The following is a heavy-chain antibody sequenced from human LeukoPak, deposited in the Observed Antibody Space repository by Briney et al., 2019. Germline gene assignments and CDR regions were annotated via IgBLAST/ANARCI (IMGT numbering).Heavy chain of an antibody. CDR3: VRDGGVSGYDLLDY. J-gene: IGHJ4*02. CDR2: INQGGSEE. V-gene: IGHV3-7*01. CDR1: GFTLSNYW. D-gene: IGHD5-12*01. Sequence: SGGSLRLSCAAPGFTLSNYWMSCVPQAPGEGLEWAAHINQGGSEERYMYSVKARFIISRDNAKNSLSLQMDSLRAEETAVYYCVRDGGVSGYDLLDYWGQGTLVTVSS.